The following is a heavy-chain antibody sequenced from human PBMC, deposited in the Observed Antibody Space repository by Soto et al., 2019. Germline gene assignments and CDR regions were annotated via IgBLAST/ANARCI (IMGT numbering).Heavy chain of an antibody. V-gene: IGHV1-69*06. CDR3: ARGGYCSGGSCYSVADYYYYGMDV. J-gene: IGHJ6*02. D-gene: IGHD2-15*01. Sequence: GASVKVSCKASGGTFSSYAISWVRQAPGQGLEWMGGIIPIFGTANYAQKFQGRVTITADKSTSTAYMELSSLRSEDTAVYYCARGGYCSGGSCYSVADYYYYGMDVWGQGTTVTVSS. CDR1: GGTFSSYA. CDR2: IIPIFGTA.